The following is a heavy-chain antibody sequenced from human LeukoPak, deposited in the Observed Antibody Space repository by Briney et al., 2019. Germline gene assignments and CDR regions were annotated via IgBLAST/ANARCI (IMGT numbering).Heavy chain of an antibody. CDR3: AREMATKSYYFDY. V-gene: IGHV3-7*01. CDR2: IKQDGSEK. J-gene: IGHJ4*02. Sequence: PGGSLRLSCVASGFTFSSYWMSWVRQAPGKGLEWVANIKQDGSEKYYVDSVKGRFTISRDNAKNSLYLQMNSLRAEDTAVYYCAREMATKSYYFDYWGQGTLVTVSS. CDR1: GFTFSSYW. D-gene: IGHD5-24*01.